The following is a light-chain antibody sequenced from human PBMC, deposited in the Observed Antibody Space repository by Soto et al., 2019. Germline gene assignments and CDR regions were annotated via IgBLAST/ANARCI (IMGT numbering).Light chain of an antibody. Sequence: EIVLTHSPGTLSLSPGERATLSCSASLPVTNNYLAWYQQMAGQAPRLIIYDASSRATGIPARFSGSGSETDFTLTISSLEPEDFAVYYCQHRMNWPLTFGQGTRLEIK. CDR1: LPVTNNY. J-gene: IGKJ5*01. CDR2: DAS. V-gene: IGKV3D-20*02. CDR3: QHRMNWPLT.